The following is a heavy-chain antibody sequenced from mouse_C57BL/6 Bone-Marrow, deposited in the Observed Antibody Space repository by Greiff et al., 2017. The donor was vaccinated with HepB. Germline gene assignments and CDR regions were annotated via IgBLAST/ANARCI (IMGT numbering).Heavy chain of an antibody. J-gene: IGHJ1*03. Sequence: DVQLQESVAELVRPGASVKLSCTASGFNIKNTYMHWVKQRPEQGLEWIGRIDPANGNTKYAPKFQGKATITADTSSNTAYLQLSSLPSEDTAIYYCARGYYGSRWYVDVWGTGTTVTVSS. CDR2: IDPANGNT. CDR3: ARGYYGSRWYVDV. V-gene: IGHV14-3*01. CDR1: GFNIKNTY. D-gene: IGHD1-1*01.